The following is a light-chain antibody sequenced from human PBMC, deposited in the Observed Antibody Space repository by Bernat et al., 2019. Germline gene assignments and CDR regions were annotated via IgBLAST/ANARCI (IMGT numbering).Light chain of an antibody. CDR1: QVIGTY. CDR2: GAS. Sequence: DIQLTQSPPFLSASVGDRVTITCRASQVIGTYLAWYQQKPGKASNLLIYGASTVQTGVPSRFSGSGSGTEFTLTITSLRPEDFATYHCQQLNSYPITFGQRTRLEIK. CDR3: QQLNSYPIT. J-gene: IGKJ5*01. V-gene: IGKV1-9*01.